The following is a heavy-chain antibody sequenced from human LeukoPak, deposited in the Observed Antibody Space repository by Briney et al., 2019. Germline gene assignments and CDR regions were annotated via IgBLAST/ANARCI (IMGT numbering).Heavy chain of an antibody. D-gene: IGHD3-16*01. Sequence: KTGGSLRLSCAASGFIFSNSGMHWVRQAPGKGLEWVAVIWSDGSNENYADSVKGRFTISRDNAKNSLYLQMNSLRAEDTAVYYCARDPAPLGVGDYWGQGTLVTVSS. CDR2: IWSDGSNE. V-gene: IGHV3-33*01. CDR3: ARDPAPLGVGDY. J-gene: IGHJ4*02. CDR1: GFIFSNSG.